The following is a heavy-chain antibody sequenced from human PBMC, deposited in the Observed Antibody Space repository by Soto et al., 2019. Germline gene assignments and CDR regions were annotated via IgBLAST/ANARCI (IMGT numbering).Heavy chain of an antibody. CDR1: GGTFSNYA. CDR2: IILGSA. CDR3: ARAGYNSDYLLLYVDY. D-gene: IGHD3-22*01. V-gene: IGHV1-69*13. Sequence: SVKVSCKAPGGTFSNYALTWVRQAPGQGLEWMGWIILGSANYAQKFQDRLTITADGSTNISYMELTSLTSEDTARYYCARAGYNSDYLLLYVDYWGQGTPVTVS. J-gene: IGHJ4*02.